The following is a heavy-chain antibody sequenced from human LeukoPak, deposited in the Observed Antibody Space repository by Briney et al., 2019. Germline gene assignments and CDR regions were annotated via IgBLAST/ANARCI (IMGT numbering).Heavy chain of an antibody. J-gene: IGHJ6*04. CDR2: INAGNGNT. CDR3: ARGRPIVVVPAAINYYYAMDV. CDR1: GYTFTSYA. Sequence: ASVKVSCKASGYTFTSYAMHWVRQAPGQRLEWMGWINAGNGNTKYSQRFRGRVTITRDTSASTAYMELSSLRSEDTAVYYCARGRPIVVVPAAINYYYAMDVWGKGTTVTVSS. D-gene: IGHD2-2*02. V-gene: IGHV1-3*01.